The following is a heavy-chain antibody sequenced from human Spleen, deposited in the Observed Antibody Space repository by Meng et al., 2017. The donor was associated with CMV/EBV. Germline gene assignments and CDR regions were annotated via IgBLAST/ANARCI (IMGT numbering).Heavy chain of an antibody. J-gene: IGHJ2*01. CDR1: GGSLRSGGYY. V-gene: IGHV4-61*08. CDR2: IYHSGDT. CDR3: ARKSPYWYFDL. Sequence: GSLRLSCTVSGGSLRSGGYYWSWIRQPPGKGLEWIGYIYHSGDTNYNPSLKSRVTISVDTSKNQFSLRLSSVTAADTAMYYCARKSPYWYFDLWGRGTLVTVSS.